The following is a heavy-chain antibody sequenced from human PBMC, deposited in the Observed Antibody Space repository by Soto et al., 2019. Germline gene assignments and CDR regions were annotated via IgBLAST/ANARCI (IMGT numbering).Heavy chain of an antibody. CDR3: ARFVRHQLPTIDF. CDR1: GYTFTSYD. Sequence: QVQLVQSGAEVKKPGASVRVSCKASGYTFTSYDINWVRQATGQGLEWMGWMKPESTNTGYAQKFQGRVTMTRDTSISTAYMELSSLRSEDTAVYYCARFVRHQLPTIDFWGQGTLVTVSS. CDR2: MKPESTNT. J-gene: IGHJ4*02. D-gene: IGHD2-2*01. V-gene: IGHV1-8*01.